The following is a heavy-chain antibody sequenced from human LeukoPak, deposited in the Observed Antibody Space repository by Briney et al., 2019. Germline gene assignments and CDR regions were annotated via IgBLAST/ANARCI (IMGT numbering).Heavy chain of an antibody. V-gene: IGHV4-59*01. D-gene: IGHD1-26*01. CDR3: ARDGEVGALGY. CDR1: GGSISSYY. J-gene: IGHJ4*02. CDR2: IYYSGST. Sequence: SETLSLTCTVSGGSISSYYWSWIRQPPGKGLEWIGYIYYSGSTNYNPSLKSRVTISVDTSKNQFSLKPSSVTAADTAVYYCARDGEVGALGYWGQGTLVTVSS.